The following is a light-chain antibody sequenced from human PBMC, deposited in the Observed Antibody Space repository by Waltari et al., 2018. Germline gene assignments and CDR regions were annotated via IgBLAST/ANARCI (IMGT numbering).Light chain of an antibody. CDR2: GAT. Sequence: EIVVTQSPATLSVSPGERATLSCRASPSVSSSYLAWYQQKPGQAPRLVIYGATSRATGIPDRFSGSGSGTDFTLTISGLEPEDFAVYYCQQYGSSPWTFGQGTKVEIK. CDR3: QQYGSSPWT. J-gene: IGKJ1*01. V-gene: IGKV3-20*01. CDR1: PSVSSSY.